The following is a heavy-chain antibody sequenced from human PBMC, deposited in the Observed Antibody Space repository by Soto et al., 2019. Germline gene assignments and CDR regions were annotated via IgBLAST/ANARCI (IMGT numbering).Heavy chain of an antibody. D-gene: IGHD2-2*01. CDR2: ISYDGSNK. V-gene: IGHV3-30*18. CDR3: AKDAVVVPAAEYYFDY. J-gene: IGHJ4*02. Sequence: GGSLRLSCAASGFTFSSYGMHWVRQAPGKGLEWVAVISYDGSNKYYADSVKGRFTISRDNSKNTLYLQMNSLRAEDTAVYYCAKDAVVVPAAEYYFDYWGQGTLVTVAS. CDR1: GFTFSSYG.